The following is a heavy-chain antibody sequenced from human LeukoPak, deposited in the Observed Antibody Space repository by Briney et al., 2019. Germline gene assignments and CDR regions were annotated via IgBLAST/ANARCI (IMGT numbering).Heavy chain of an antibody. D-gene: IGHD1-26*01. CDR3: ARGKGELLFDY. V-gene: IGHV4-59*01. J-gene: IGHJ4*02. CDR1: GGSMSNYY. CDR2: IYYSGTI. Sequence: SETLSLTCTVSGGSMSNYYWIWIRQPPGKGLEWIGYIYYSGTISYNPSLKSRVTISVDTSKNQFSLKLNSVTAADTAVYYCARGKGELLFDYWGQGTLVTVSS.